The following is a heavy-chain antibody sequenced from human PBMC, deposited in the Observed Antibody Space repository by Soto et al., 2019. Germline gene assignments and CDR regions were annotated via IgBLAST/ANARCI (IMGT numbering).Heavy chain of an antibody. CDR3: AREGGYDGSGYPNYDY. CDR2: IYHSGST. D-gene: IGHD3-22*01. J-gene: IGHJ4*02. Sequence: PSETLSLTCAVSGGSISSGGHSWSWIRQPPGKGLEWIGYIYHSGSTYYNPSLKSRVTISVDRSKNQFSLKLSSVTAADTAVYYCAREGGYDGSGYPNYDYWGQGTLVTISS. CDR1: GGSISSGGHS. V-gene: IGHV4-30-2*01.